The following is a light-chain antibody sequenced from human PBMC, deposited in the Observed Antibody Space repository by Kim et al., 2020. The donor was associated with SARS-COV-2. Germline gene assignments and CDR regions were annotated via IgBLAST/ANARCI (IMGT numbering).Light chain of an antibody. CDR1: SSDVGGYNY. CDR2: DVS. V-gene: IGLV2-11*01. CDR3: CSYAGSSSVVV. J-gene: IGLJ2*01. Sequence: QSALTQPRSVSGSPGQSVTISCTGTSSDVGGYNYLSWYQQHPGKAPKLMIYDVSKRPSGVPDRFSGSKSGNTASLTISGLQAEDEADYYCCSYAGSSSVVVFGGGTQLTVL.